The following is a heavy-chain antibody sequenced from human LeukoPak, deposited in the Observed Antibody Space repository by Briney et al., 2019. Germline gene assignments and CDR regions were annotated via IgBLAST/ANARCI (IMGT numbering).Heavy chain of an antibody. Sequence: GGSLRLSCAASGFTFSNAWMSWVRQAPGQGLEWVGRIKSKTDGETTDYAAPVKGTFTISSDDSKNTLYLQMNSLKTEDTAVYYCTTAVATYYDFWSGYYYFDYWGQGTLVTVSS. CDR1: GFTFSNAW. J-gene: IGHJ4*02. V-gene: IGHV3-15*01. D-gene: IGHD3-3*01. CDR2: IKSKTDGETT. CDR3: TTAVATYYDFWSGYYYFDY.